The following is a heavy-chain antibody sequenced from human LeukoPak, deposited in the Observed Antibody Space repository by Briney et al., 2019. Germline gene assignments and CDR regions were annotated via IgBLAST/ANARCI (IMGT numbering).Heavy chain of an antibody. CDR1: GGTFSSYA. Sequence: ASVKVSCKASGGTFSSYAISWVRQAPGQGLELMGGIIPIFGTANYAQKFQGRVTITADESTSTAYMELSSLRSEDTAVYYCARSHLYDSSGYYTAWGQGTLVTVSS. J-gene: IGHJ4*02. D-gene: IGHD3-22*01. CDR2: IIPIFGTA. CDR3: ARSHLYDSSGYYTA. V-gene: IGHV1-69*01.